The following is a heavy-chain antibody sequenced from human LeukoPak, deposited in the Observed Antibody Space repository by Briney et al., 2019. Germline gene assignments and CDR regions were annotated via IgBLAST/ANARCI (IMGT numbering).Heavy chain of an antibody. Sequence: SGTLSLTCAVSGGSISSSNWWSWVRQPPGKGLEWIGEIYRSGSTNYNPSLKSRVTISVDKSKNQLSLRLSSVTAADTAVYYCARRGVGDYDCYHGMDVWGQGTTVTVSS. J-gene: IGHJ6*02. CDR1: GGSISSSNW. CDR3: ARRGVGDYDCYHGMDV. CDR2: IYRSGST. D-gene: IGHD3-10*01. V-gene: IGHV4-4*02.